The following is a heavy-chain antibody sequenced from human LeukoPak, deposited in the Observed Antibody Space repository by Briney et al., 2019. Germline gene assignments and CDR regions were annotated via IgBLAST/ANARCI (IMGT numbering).Heavy chain of an antibody. CDR3: ARAAGATQDYYFDY. J-gene: IGHJ4*02. D-gene: IGHD1-26*01. CDR1: GFTFSSYG. V-gene: IGHV3-33*01. Sequence: GGSLRLSCAASGFTFSSYGMHWVRQAPGKGLEWVAVIWYDGSNKYYADSVKGRFTISRDNSKNTLYLQMNSLRAEDTAVYYCARAAGATQDYYFDYWGQGTLVTVSS. CDR2: IWYDGSNK.